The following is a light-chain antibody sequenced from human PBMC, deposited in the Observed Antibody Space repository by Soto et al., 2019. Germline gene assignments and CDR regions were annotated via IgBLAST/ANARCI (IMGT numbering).Light chain of an antibody. Sequence: EIVMTQSPATLSVSPGERATLSCRASQSISSDVAWYQQKPGQAPRLLIYGASTTATGIPARFSGVGSGTEFTLTISSLQSEDFAVYYCQQYNKWPQTFGQGTRLEI. V-gene: IGKV3-15*01. CDR2: GAS. CDR3: QQYNKWPQT. CDR1: QSISSD. J-gene: IGKJ5*01.